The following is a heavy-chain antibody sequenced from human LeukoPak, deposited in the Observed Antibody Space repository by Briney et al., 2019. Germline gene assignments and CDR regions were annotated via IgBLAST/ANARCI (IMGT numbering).Heavy chain of an antibody. D-gene: IGHD2-2*01. CDR1: GHTLTDLS. Sequence: ASVKVSCKVSGHTLTDLSTHWVRQAPGGGLEWMGGLDPENGETIYAQKFQGRVTMTEDTSTDTAYMELSSLRSEDTAVYYCARGGPYSTIDYWGQGTLVTVSS. J-gene: IGHJ4*02. CDR2: LDPENGET. V-gene: IGHV1-24*01. CDR3: ARGGPYSTIDY.